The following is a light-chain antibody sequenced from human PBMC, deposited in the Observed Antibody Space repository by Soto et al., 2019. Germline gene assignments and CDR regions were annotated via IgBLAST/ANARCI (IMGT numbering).Light chain of an antibody. CDR1: QSFNSPY. CDR3: QEYSSLWP. V-gene: IGKV3-20*01. Sequence: GTLSLSPVERATLYCRASQSFNSPYVGWYQKTPGQATRLLIHGASRRASVIPEWFSGSACGTESPPTISRVQPDDAAVYCCQEYSSLWPFGQGTKVDIK. J-gene: IGKJ1*01. CDR2: GAS.